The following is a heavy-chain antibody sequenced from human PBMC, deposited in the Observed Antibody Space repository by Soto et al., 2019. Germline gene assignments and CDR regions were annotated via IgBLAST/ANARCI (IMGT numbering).Heavy chain of an antibody. D-gene: IGHD3-3*01. Sequence: QLQLQESGPGLVKPSETLSLTCSVSGDSINSDNYYWGWIRQPPGKGLEWIGSSYYRGNTYYNPPLKTRVTISLDKSKSQFSLKLNSVTAADSAVYFCARLEGLATISYYFDYWGQGTLVTVSS. CDR3: ARLEGLATISYYFDY. V-gene: IGHV4-39*01. J-gene: IGHJ4*02. CDR2: SYYRGNT. CDR1: GDSINSDNYY.